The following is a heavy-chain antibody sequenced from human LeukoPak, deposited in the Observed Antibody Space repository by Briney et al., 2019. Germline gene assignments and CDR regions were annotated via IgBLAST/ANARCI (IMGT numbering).Heavy chain of an antibody. CDR3: ARASSPKTSGWYVY. Sequence: SETLSLTCTVSGGAISSYYWSWIRQPPGKGLEWIGYIYYSGSTNYNPSLKSRVTISVDTSKNQFSLKLSSVTAADTAVYYCARASSPKTSGWYVYWGQGTLVTVSS. J-gene: IGHJ4*02. CDR1: GGAISSYY. V-gene: IGHV4-59*01. D-gene: IGHD6-19*01. CDR2: IYYSGST.